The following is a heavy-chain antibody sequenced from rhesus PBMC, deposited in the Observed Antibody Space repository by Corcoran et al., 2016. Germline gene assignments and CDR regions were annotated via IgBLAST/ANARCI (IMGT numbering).Heavy chain of an antibody. CDR3: ARYGIAAAPDDAFDF. Sequence: QVQLQESGPGLVKPSETLSLTCAVSGGSFSSYWWSWIRQPPGKGLEWIWEINGNSGSTHYNPSRKIRGTISKDASKHQFSLKLSSVTAADTAAYYCARYGIAAAPDDAFDFWGQGLRVTVSS. D-gene: IGHD6-25*01. J-gene: IGHJ3*01. V-gene: IGHV4-80*01. CDR2: INGNSGST. CDR1: GGSFSSYW.